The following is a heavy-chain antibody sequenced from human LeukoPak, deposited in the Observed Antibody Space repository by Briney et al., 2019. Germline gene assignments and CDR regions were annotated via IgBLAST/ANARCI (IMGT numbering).Heavy chain of an antibody. CDR1: GFTFSSYG. V-gene: IGHV3-30*18. CDR2: ISYDGSNK. CDR3: AKRGFWSGYGGFDI. D-gene: IGHD3-3*01. J-gene: IGHJ3*02. Sequence: GGSLRLSCAASGFTFSSYGMHWVRQAPGKGLEWVAVISYDGSNKYYADSVKGRFTISRDNSKNTLNLQMNSLRAEDTAVYYCAKRGFWSGYGGFDIWGQGTMVTVSS.